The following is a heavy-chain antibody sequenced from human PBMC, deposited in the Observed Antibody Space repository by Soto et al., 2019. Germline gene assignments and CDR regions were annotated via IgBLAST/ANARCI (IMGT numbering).Heavy chain of an antibody. V-gene: IGHV1-69*13. CDR1: GGTFSSYA. CDR2: IIPIFGTA. J-gene: IGHJ3*02. D-gene: IGHD2-2*01. Sequence: GASVKVSCKASGGTFSSYAISWVRQAPGQGLEWMGGIIPIFGTANYAQKFQGRVTITADESTSTAYMELSSLRSEDTAVYYCARGFWLRSDIVVVPAAMVPGAFDIWGQGTMVTVSS. CDR3: ARGFWLRSDIVVVPAAMVPGAFDI.